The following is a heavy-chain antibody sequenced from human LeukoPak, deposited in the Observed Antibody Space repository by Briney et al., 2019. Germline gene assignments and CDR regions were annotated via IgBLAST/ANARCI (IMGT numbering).Heavy chain of an antibody. CDR1: GFTFSSYA. J-gene: IGHJ3*02. V-gene: IGHV3-23*01. D-gene: IGHD3-22*01. CDR3: AKVPIYYYDSSGGAFDI. CDR2: ISGSGGST. Sequence: GGSLRLSCAASGFTFSSYAMSWVRQAPGKGLEWVSAISGSGGSTYYADSVKGRFTISRDNSKNTRYFQMNTLRAEDTAVYYCAKVPIYYYDSSGGAFDIWGQGTMVTVSS.